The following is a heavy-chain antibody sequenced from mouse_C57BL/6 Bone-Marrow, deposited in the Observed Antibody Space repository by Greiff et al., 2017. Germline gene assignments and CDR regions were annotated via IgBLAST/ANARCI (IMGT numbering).Heavy chain of an antibody. Sequence: QVQLQQPGAELVMPGASVKLSCKASGYTFTSYWMHWVKQRPGQGLEWIGEIDPSDSYTNYNQKFKGQSTLTVDKSSSTAYMQLSSLTSEDSAVYYCARERWLLPYFDDWGQGTTLTVSS. CDR1: GYTFTSYW. V-gene: IGHV1-69*01. CDR2: IDPSDSYT. CDR3: ARERWLLPYFDD. D-gene: IGHD2-3*01. J-gene: IGHJ2*01.